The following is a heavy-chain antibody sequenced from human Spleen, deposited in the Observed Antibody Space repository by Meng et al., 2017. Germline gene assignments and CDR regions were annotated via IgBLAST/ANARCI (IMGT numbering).Heavy chain of an antibody. Sequence: SETLSLTCTVSNGAINSYYWSWIRQPPGKGLEWIGYIYYTGTSNYNPSLKSRVTMSVDMSKNQFSLNLSSVTAADTAIYYCARGHGGNSDHFDNWGQGTTVTVSS. V-gene: IGHV4-59*01. D-gene: IGHD4-23*01. CDR2: IYYTGTS. J-gene: IGHJ4*02. CDR3: ARGHGGNSDHFDN. CDR1: NGAINSYY.